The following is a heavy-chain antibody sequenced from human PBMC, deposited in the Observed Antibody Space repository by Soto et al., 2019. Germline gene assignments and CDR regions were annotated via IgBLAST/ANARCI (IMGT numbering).Heavy chain of an antibody. D-gene: IGHD6-13*01. V-gene: IGHV3-30-3*01. Sequence: PGGSLRLSCAASGFTFSSYAMHWVRQAPGKGLEWVAVISYDGSNKYYADSVKGRFTISRDNSKNTLYLQMNSLRAEDAAVYYCASDGSSGSSWYGYYYYGMDVWGQGTTVTVSS. CDR2: ISYDGSNK. CDR3: ASDGSSGSSWYGYYYYGMDV. CDR1: GFTFSSYA. J-gene: IGHJ6*02.